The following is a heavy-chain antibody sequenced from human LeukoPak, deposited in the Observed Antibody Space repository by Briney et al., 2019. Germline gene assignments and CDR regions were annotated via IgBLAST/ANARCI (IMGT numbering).Heavy chain of an antibody. Sequence: SETLSLTCTVSSGSVSNSHYYWAWVRQPPGKGLEWLGSIFYSGNTHYNPSLKSPVTISIDTSKNQFSLKVSSVTAADTAVYYCARDRRTLDWNDGGSWFDPWGQGTLVTVSS. V-gene: IGHV4-39*07. CDR2: IFYSGNT. CDR1: SGSVSNSHYY. CDR3: ARDRRTLDWNDGGSWFDP. J-gene: IGHJ5*02. D-gene: IGHD1-1*01.